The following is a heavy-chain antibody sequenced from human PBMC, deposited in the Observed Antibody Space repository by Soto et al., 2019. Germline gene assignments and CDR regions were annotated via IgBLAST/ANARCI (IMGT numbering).Heavy chain of an antibody. CDR2: ISYDGSNK. D-gene: IGHD5-18*01. V-gene: IGHV3-30*18. J-gene: IGHJ4*02. CDR1: GFTFSSYV. Sequence: QVQLVESGGGVVQPGRSLRLSCAASGFTFSSYVMHWVRQAPGKGLEWVALISYDGSNKYYADSVKGRFTISRDNSKNTLYLQMNRLRAEDTAVYYCAKSSGGSYGLRTDCWGQGNRVTVSS. CDR3: AKSSGGSYGLRTDC.